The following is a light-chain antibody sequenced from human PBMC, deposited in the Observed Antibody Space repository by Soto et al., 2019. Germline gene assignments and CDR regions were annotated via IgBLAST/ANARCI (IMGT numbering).Light chain of an antibody. Sequence: QSVLTQPASVSGSPGQSITISCTGTSSDVGGYNYVSWYQQYPGKAPKLLIYEVSHRPSGVSNRFSGSKSGNTASLTISGLQAEGEADYYCSSYTSSNTLLYVFGTGTKVTVL. V-gene: IGLV2-14*01. CDR1: SSDVGGYNY. CDR3: SSYTSSNTLLYV. J-gene: IGLJ1*01. CDR2: EVS.